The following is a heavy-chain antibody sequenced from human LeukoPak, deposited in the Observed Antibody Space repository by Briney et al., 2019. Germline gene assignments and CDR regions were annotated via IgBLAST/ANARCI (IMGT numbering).Heavy chain of an antibody. CDR3: ARGVDGYNLNWFDP. Sequence: PSETLSLTCTVSGRSISSYYWSCIRQPPGKGLEWIGYIYYSGSTNYNPSLKSRVTISVDTSKNQFSLKLSSVTAADTAVYYCARGVDGYNLNWFDPWGQGTLVSVSS. CDR1: GRSISSYY. D-gene: IGHD5-24*01. CDR2: IYYSGST. V-gene: IGHV4-59*01. J-gene: IGHJ5*02.